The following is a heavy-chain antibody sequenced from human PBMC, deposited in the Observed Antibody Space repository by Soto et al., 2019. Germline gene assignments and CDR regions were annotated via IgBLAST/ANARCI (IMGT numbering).Heavy chain of an antibody. Sequence: GSSVKVSCKASGFTFTSCAVQWVRQARGQRLEWIGWIVVGSGNTNYAQKFQERVTITRDMSTSTAYMELSSLRSQDTAVYYCAAVGATGFDYWGQGTLVTVSS. CDR1: GFTFTSCA. CDR2: IVVGSGNT. J-gene: IGHJ4*02. D-gene: IGHD1-26*01. V-gene: IGHV1-58*01. CDR3: AAVGATGFDY.